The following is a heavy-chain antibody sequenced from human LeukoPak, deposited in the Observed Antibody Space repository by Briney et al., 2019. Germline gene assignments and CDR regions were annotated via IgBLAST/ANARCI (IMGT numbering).Heavy chain of an antibody. D-gene: IGHD1/OR15-1a*01. J-gene: IGHJ3*02. CDR1: GYTFTGYY. CDR2: IHRTSGGT. Sequence: GASVKVSCKASGYTFTGYYVHWVRQAPGQGLEWMGWIHRTSGGTDFAQRFQGRVTMTRDTSISTAYMKLSSLRSDDTAIYYCARPYLWLEHYAFDIWGQGTMVTVSS. V-gene: IGHV1-2*02. CDR3: ARPYLWLEHYAFDI.